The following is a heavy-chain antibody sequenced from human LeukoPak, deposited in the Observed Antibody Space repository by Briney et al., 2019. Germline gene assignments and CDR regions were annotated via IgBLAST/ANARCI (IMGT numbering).Heavy chain of an antibody. CDR1: GLTFSTYG. D-gene: IGHD1-14*01. Sequence: GGSLRLSCTASGLTFSTYGFNWVRQAPGKGLEWVASISPTGCDRYYADSIKGRFTIYRDKDKKILYSQMNRLRDGDRAVYYCATETNGRHYDYWGQGTLLTVSS. V-gene: IGHV3-21*01. J-gene: IGHJ4*02. CDR3: ATETNGRHYDY. CDR2: ISPTGCDR.